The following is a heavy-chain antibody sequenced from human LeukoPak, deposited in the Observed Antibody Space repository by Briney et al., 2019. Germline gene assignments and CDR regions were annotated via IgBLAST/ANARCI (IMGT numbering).Heavy chain of an antibody. CDR1: GFTFSSYA. D-gene: IGHD3-10*01. Sequence: PGGSLRLSCAAAGFTFSSYAMSWVRQAPGKGLEWVANIKQDGSEKYYVDSVKGRFTISRDNAQNSLHLQMNSLRAEDTAVYYCARAPRRGVMDVWGTGTTVSVSS. J-gene: IGHJ6*03. V-gene: IGHV3-7*01. CDR3: ARAPRRGVMDV. CDR2: IKQDGSEK.